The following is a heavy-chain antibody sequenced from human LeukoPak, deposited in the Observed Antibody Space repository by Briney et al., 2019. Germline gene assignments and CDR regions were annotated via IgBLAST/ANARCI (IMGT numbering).Heavy chain of an antibody. Sequence: GASVKVSCKASGGTFSSYAISWVRQAPGQGLEWMGGSIPIFGTANYAQKFQGRVTITADESTSTAYMELSSLRSEDTAVYYCAIQDLAPCGGDCYWDFDYWGQGTPVTVSS. CDR1: GGTFSSYA. CDR2: SIPIFGTA. CDR3: AIQDLAPCGGDCYWDFDY. J-gene: IGHJ4*02. V-gene: IGHV1-69*01. D-gene: IGHD2-21*01.